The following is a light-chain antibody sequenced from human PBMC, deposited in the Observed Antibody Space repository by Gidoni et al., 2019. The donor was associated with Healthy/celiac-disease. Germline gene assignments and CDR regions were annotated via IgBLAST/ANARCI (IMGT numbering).Light chain of an antibody. J-gene: IGLJ1*01. CDR3: QSYDSSLSGYV. V-gene: IGLV1-40*01. CDR1: SSNIGAGYD. Sequence: QSVLTQPPSVSGAPGQRVTIYCTGSSSNIGAGYDVHWYQQRPGTAPKLLIYGNSNRPSGVPDRFSGSKSGTSASLAITGLQAEDEADYYCQSYDSSLSGYVFGTGTKVTVL. CDR2: GNS.